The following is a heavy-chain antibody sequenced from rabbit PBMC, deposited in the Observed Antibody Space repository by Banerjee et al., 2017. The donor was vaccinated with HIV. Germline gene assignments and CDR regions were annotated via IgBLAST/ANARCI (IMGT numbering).Heavy chain of an antibody. V-gene: IGHV1S45*01. CDR1: GLDFSSSYW. J-gene: IGHJ3*01. D-gene: IGHD3-1*01. CDR3: ARESVNGNGDLDL. CDR2: IYVGDGST. Sequence: QEQLVEYGGDLVQPEGSLTLTCKASGLDFSSSYWMCWVRQAPGKGLEWIACIYVGDGSTYYASWAKGRFIASKTSSTTVTLQMTSLTAADTATYFCARESVNGNGDLDLWGQGTLVT.